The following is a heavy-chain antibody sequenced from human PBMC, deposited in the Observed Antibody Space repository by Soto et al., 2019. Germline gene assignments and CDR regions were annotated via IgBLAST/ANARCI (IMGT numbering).Heavy chain of an antibody. Sequence: LSLTCTVSGGSISSGGYYWSWIRQHPGKGLEWIGYIYYSGSTYYNPSLKSRVTISVDTSKNQFSLKLSSVTAADTAVYYCARDYSGYDYDGMDVWGQGTTVTVSS. CDR2: IYYSGST. D-gene: IGHD1-26*01. CDR3: ARDYSGYDYDGMDV. J-gene: IGHJ6*02. CDR1: GGSISSGGYY. V-gene: IGHV4-31*03.